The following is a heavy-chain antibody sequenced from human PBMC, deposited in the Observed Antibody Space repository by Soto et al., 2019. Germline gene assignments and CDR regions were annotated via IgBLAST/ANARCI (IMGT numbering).Heavy chain of an antibody. D-gene: IGHD3-3*01. J-gene: IGHJ4*02. CDR1: GFTFSSYA. CDR3: TRQWLLWGPFDY. CDR2: ISGSGGST. Sequence: GGSLRLSCAASGFTFSSYAMSWVRQAPGKGLEWVSAISGSGGSTYYADSVKGRFTISRDNSKNTLYLQMNSLKTEDTAVYFCTRQWLLWGPFDYWGQGTPVTVSS. V-gene: IGHV3-23*01.